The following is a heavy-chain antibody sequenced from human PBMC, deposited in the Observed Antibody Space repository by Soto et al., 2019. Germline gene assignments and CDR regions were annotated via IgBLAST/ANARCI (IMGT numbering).Heavy chain of an antibody. Sequence: PSDTLSLTCTVSGGSISSGGYYWSWIRQHPGKGLEWIGYIYYSGSTYYNPSLKSRVTISVDTSKNQFSLKLSSVTAADTAVYYCATIQLGPNWFDPWGQGTLVTVSS. CDR3: ATIQLGPNWFDP. CDR2: IYYSGST. CDR1: GGSISSGGYY. D-gene: IGHD2-2*01. J-gene: IGHJ5*02. V-gene: IGHV4-31*03.